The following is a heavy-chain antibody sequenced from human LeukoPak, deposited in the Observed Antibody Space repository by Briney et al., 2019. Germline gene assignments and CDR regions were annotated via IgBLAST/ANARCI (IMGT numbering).Heavy chain of an antibody. CDR2: IYSGGST. J-gene: IGHJ4*02. V-gene: IGHV3-66*01. CDR1: GFTVSSNY. Sequence: GGSLRLSCAASGFTVSSNYMSWVRQAPGKGLEWVSVIYSGGSTYYADSVKGRFTISRDNSKNTLYLQMNSLRAEDTAVCYCASTGGSYSYYDSSGLDYWGQGTLVTVSS. D-gene: IGHD3-22*01. CDR3: ASTGGSYSYYDSSGLDY.